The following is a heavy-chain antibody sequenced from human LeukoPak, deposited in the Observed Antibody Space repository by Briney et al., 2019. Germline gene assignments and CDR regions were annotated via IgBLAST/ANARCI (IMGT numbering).Heavy chain of an antibody. CDR3: ATYGSSTSFGYY. CDR2: IYSDGST. CDR1: GFTVSGNY. D-gene: IGHD2-2*01. J-gene: IGHJ4*02. Sequence: PGGSLRLSCAASGFTVSGNYLSWVRQAPGKGLELVSIIYSDGSTYYADSVKGRFTISRDNSKSTLYLQMNILRAEDTAVYYCATYGSSTSFGYYWGQGTLVSVSS. V-gene: IGHV3-53*01.